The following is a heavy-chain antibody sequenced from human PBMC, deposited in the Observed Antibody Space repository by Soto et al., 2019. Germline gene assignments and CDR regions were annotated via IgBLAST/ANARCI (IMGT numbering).Heavy chain of an antibody. D-gene: IGHD2-2*01. CDR2: ISGSGGST. Sequence: GGSLRLSCAASGFTFSSYAMSWVRQAPGKGLEWVSAISGSGGSTYYADSVKGRFTISRDNSKNTLYLQMNSLRAEDTAVYYCAKDLSCSSTSCLPRFMPTYWGQGTLVTVSS. J-gene: IGHJ4*02. CDR1: GFTFSSYA. CDR3: AKDLSCSSTSCLPRFMPTY. V-gene: IGHV3-23*01.